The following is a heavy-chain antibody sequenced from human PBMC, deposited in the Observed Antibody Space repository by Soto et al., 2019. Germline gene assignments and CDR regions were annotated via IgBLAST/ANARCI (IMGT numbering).Heavy chain of an antibody. CDR2: ISSSSSYT. V-gene: IGHV3-21*01. CDR3: TNWLVYCRVRRRQGSIQH. J-gene: IGHJ1*01. Sequence: GGSLRLSCAASGFTFSSYSMNWVRQAPGKGLEWVSSISSSSSYTYYADSVKGRFTISRDNAKNSVYLQMDSLRAEDTALYYCTNWLVYCRVRRRQGSIQHWGQGILGNVSS. CDR1: GFTFSSYS. D-gene: IGHD3-9*01.